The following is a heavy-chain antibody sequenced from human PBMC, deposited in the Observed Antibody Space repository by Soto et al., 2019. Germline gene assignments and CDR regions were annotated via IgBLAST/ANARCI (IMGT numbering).Heavy chain of an antibody. J-gene: IGHJ4*02. CDR1: GVSISSYY. CDR2: IYYSRIT. D-gene: IGHD5-12*01. Sequence: PSETLSLTCTVSGVSISSYYWSWIRQPPGKGLEWIGYIYYSRITNYTPHFKSRVPKAVDTYKNQCSLKLSSVTAADTAVYYCAREGGGYDIFDYWGQGTLVTVAS. CDR3: AREGGGYDIFDY. V-gene: IGHV4-59*01.